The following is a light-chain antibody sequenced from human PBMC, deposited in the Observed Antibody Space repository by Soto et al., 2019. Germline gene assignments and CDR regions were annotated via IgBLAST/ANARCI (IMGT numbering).Light chain of an antibody. CDR3: QQYSDWPPT. J-gene: IGKJ1*01. V-gene: IGKV3-15*01. Sequence: EIVVTQSPATLSVSPGERGTLSCRASQSVSSNLAWYQQKPGQAPRLLINGASTRATGIPARFSGSGSGTEFSLTISSLQSEDFAVYYCQQYSDWPPTFGQGTKVDIK. CDR2: GAS. CDR1: QSVSSN.